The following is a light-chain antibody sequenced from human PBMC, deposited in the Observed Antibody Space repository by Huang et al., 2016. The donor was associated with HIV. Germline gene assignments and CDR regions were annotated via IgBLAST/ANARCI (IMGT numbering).Light chain of an antibody. CDR3: HQSFSSPIT. V-gene: IGKV1-39*01. Sequence: DIQMTQSPSSLSASVGDRVTITCRASQSIAKFLNWYQQKPGKAPKRLIYAASSLQRGVPPRFVGSGSGTDFTLTISSLQPEDFATYFCHQSFSSPITFGPGTKVDIK. J-gene: IGKJ3*01. CDR2: AAS. CDR1: QSIAKF.